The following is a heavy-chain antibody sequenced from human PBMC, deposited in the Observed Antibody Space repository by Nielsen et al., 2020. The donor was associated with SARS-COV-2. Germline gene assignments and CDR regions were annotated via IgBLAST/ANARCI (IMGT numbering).Heavy chain of an antibody. V-gene: IGHV3-13*01. CDR3: ARAGALSSSWYSMDF. CDR1: GFTFNNYD. Sequence: GESLKISCAASGFTFNNYDMHWVRQATGKGLEWVSAIGTGGDAFYPGSVKGRFTISRENAKNSLHLQMNSLRAGDTAVYYCARAGALSSSWYSMDFWGQGTTVTVSS. J-gene: IGHJ6*02. CDR2: IGTGGDA. D-gene: IGHD6-13*01.